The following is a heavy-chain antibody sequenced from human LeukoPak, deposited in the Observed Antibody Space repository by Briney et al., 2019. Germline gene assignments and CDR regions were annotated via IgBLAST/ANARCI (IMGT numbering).Heavy chain of an antibody. Sequence: GGSLRLSCAVSGLTFSDTYMTWIRQAPGKGLESLSYISPSGTDISYADSVKGRFTISRDNAKNSLYLQMNSLRVEDTAVYYCARVQYGYDILTGGGNDYWGQGTLVTVSS. CDR1: GLTFSDTY. V-gene: IGHV3-11*04. J-gene: IGHJ4*02. D-gene: IGHD3-9*01. CDR3: ARVQYGYDILTGGGNDY. CDR2: ISPSGTDI.